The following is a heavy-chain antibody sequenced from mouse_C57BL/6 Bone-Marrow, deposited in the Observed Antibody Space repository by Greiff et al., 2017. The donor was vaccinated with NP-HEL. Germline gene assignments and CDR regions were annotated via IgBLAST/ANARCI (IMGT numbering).Heavy chain of an antibody. J-gene: IGHJ4*01. D-gene: IGHD2-4*01. CDR2: ISNGGGST. V-gene: IGHV5-12*01. Sequence: EVKLVESGGGLVQPGGSLKLSCAASGFTFSDYYMYWVRQTPEKRLEWVAYISNGGGSTYYPDTVKGRFTISSDNAKNTLYLQMSRLKSEDTAMYYCARSYDYDGAYYAMDYWGQGTSVTVSS. CDR1: GFTFSDYY. CDR3: ARSYDYDGAYYAMDY.